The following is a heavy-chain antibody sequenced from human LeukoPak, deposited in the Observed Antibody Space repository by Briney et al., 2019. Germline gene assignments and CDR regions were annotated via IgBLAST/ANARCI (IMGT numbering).Heavy chain of an antibody. CDR3: ARVRYSGYVVDY. CDR1: GGTFSSYA. V-gene: IGHV1-18*01. J-gene: IGHJ4*02. Sequence: GASVKVSCKASGGTFSSYAISWVRQAPGQGLEWMGWISAYNGNTDYAQKLQGRVTMTTDTSTSTAYMELRSLRSDDTAVYYCARVRYSGYVVDYWGQGTLVTVSS. D-gene: IGHD5-12*01. CDR2: ISAYNGNT.